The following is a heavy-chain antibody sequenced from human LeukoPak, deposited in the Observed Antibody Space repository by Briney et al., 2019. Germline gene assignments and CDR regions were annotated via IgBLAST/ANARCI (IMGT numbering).Heavy chain of an antibody. Sequence: SETLSLTCIVSGGSISSYYWSWIRQPPGKGLEWIGYIYYSGSTNYNPSLKSRVTISVDTSKNQFSLKLSSVTAADTATYYCARDAHCTGIACYSPYNWFDPWGQGTLVTVSS. D-gene: IGHD2-15*01. CDR2: IYYSGST. CDR3: ARDAHCTGIACYSPYNWFDP. V-gene: IGHV4-59*12. J-gene: IGHJ5*02. CDR1: GGSISSYY.